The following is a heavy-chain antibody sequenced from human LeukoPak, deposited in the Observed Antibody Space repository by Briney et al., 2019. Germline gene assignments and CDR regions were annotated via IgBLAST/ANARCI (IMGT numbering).Heavy chain of an antibody. CDR2: INPNSGGT. V-gene: IGHV1-2*02. D-gene: IGHD4-17*01. Sequence: ASVKVSCKASGCTFTGYYMHWVRQAPGQGLEWMGWINPNSGGTNYAQKFQGRVTMTRDTSISTAYMELSRLRCDDTAVYYCARDYGDYAVLPGGMDVWGQGTTVTVSS. CDR1: GCTFTGYY. CDR3: ARDYGDYAVLPGGMDV. J-gene: IGHJ6*02.